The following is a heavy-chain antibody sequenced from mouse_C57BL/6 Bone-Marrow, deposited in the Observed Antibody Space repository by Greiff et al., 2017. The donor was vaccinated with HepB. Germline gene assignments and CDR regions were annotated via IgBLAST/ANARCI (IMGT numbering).Heavy chain of an antibody. CDR2: INPNNGGT. V-gene: IGHV1-26*01. J-gene: IGHJ1*03. CDR3: ASLLLRWYFDV. CDR1: GYTFTDYY. Sequence: EVQLQQSGPELVKPGASVKISCKASGYTFTDYYMNWVKQSHGKSLEWIGDINPNNGGTSYNQKFKGKATLTVDKSSSTAYMELRSLTSEDSAVYYCASLLLRWYFDVWGTGTTVTVSS. D-gene: IGHD1-1*01.